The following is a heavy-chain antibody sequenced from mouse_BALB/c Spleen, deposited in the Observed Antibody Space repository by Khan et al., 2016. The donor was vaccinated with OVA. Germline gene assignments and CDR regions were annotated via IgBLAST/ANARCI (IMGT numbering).Heavy chain of an antibody. D-gene: IGHD1-1*02. CDR2: IWNYGST. CDR3: AREPYYYYYVMDY. J-gene: IGHJ4*01. V-gene: IGHV2-6-1*01. Sequence: VELQESGPGLVEPSQSLSLTCTITGFSLTSYGIPCVRQHLGRGLQWLVVIWNYGSTTYNSALKARLWITKDKSKSQVFLKMNSVTTDDKAMYYCAREPYYYYYVMDYWGQGTSVTVSS. CDR1: GFSLTSYG.